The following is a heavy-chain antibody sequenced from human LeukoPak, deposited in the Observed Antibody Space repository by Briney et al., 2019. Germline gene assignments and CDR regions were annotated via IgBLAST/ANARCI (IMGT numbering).Heavy chain of an antibody. CDR2: ISSSGSTI. CDR1: GFTFSDYY. D-gene: IGHD5-24*01. V-gene: IGHV3-11*01. CDR3: ARVRWMATIRYFDY. Sequence: GGSLRLSCAASGFTFSDYYMSWIRQAPGKGLEWVSYISSSGSTIYYADSVKGRFTISRDNAKNSLYLQMNSLRAEDTAVYYCARVRWMATIRYFDYWGQGTLVTVSS. J-gene: IGHJ4*02.